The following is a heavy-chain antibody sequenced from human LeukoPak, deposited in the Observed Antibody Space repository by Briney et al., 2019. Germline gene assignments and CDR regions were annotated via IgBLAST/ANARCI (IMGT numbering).Heavy chain of an antibody. V-gene: IGHV3-23*01. J-gene: IGHJ5*02. Sequence: GGSLRLSCAASGFTFSSYGMSWVSQAPGKGLEWVSAISGSGGSTYYAYSVKGRFTISRDNSKNTLYLQMNSLRAEDTAVYYCAKGSGVYQPLRFDPWGQGTLVTVSS. CDR3: AKGSGVYQPLRFDP. CDR2: ISGSGGST. D-gene: IGHD6-13*01. CDR1: GFTFSSYG.